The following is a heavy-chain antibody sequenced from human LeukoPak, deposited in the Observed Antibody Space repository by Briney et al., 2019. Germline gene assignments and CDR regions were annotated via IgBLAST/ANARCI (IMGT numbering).Heavy chain of an antibody. V-gene: IGHV3-43D*03. CDR1: GFTFDDYA. CDR3: AKDEYSGSYHYFDY. CDR2: ISWDGGST. J-gene: IGHJ4*02. D-gene: IGHD1-26*01. Sequence: GGSLRLSCAASGFTFDDYAMHWVRQSPGKGLEWVSLISWDGGSTYYADSLKGRFTISRDNSKNSLYLQMNNLRTEDTALYYCAKDEYSGSYHYFDYWGQGTLVTVSS.